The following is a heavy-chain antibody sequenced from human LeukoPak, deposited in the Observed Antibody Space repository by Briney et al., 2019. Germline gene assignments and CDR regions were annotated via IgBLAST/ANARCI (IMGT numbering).Heavy chain of an antibody. J-gene: IGHJ5*02. Sequence: SETLSLTCTVSGGSISSYYWSWIRQPPGKGLEWIGYIYYSGSTNYNPSLKSRVTISVDTSKNQFSLKLSSVTAADTAVYYCARDVAVAWFDPWGQGTLVTVSS. CDR1: GGSISSYY. V-gene: IGHV4-59*01. D-gene: IGHD6-19*01. CDR2: IYYSGST. CDR3: ARDVAVAWFDP.